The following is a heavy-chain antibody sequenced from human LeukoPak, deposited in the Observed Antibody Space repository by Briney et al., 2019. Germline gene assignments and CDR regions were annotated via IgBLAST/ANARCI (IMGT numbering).Heavy chain of an antibody. D-gene: IGHD5-24*01. V-gene: IGHV3-66*01. CDR1: GFNFITAA. CDR2: IYRDDTT. Sequence: GGSLRLSCAASGFNFITAAMTWVRQAPGKGPEWVSAIYRDDTTHYADSVKGRFTISRDNSKNTLYLQMNSLRAEDTAVYYCARDLRGYNSFDYWGQGTLVTVSS. CDR3: ARDLRGYNSFDY. J-gene: IGHJ4*02.